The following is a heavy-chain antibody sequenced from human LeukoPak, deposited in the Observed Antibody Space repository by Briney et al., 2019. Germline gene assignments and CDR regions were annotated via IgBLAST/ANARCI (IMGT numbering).Heavy chain of an antibody. CDR3: ARDLRRGSSSWYVSGGDY. J-gene: IGHJ4*02. Sequence: ASVKVSCKASGYTFTDYYMHWVRQAPGQRLEWMGWINPNSGGTDYAQKLQGRVTMTTDTSTSTAYMELRSLRSDDTAVYYCARDLRRGSSSWYVSGGDYWGQGTLVTVSS. CDR1: GYTFTDYY. V-gene: IGHV1-2*02. CDR2: INPNSGGT. D-gene: IGHD6-13*01.